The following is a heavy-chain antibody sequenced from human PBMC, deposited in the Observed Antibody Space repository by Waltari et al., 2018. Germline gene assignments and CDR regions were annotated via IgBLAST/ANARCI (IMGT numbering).Heavy chain of an antibody. Sequence: QLQLQESGPGLVEPSETLSPTCTASGASISNNNYHWGWIRPPRGTGRQWFGSIHYIGDTYYSSSLKSRVIISVDTSNNQFSLRLTSVTAADTAIYFCARNQRGWFDAFDIWGQGTAVTVSS. CDR3: ARNQRGWFDAFDI. CDR2: IHYIGDT. D-gene: IGHD6-19*01. J-gene: IGHJ3*02. V-gene: IGHV4-39*07. CDR1: GASISNNNYH.